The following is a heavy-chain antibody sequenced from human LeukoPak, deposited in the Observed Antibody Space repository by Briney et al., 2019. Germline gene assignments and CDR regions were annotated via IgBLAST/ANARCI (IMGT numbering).Heavy chain of an antibody. V-gene: IGHV4-59*01. J-gene: IGHJ3*02. CDR1: GGSISSYY. Sequence: SETLSLTCTVSGGSISSYYWSWIRQPPGKGLEYIGYISYSGTTSYNPSLKSRVTISVDTSKNQFSLKLTSVTAADTAVYYCARDKGLPQAFDIWGQGTMVTVSS. CDR3: ARDKGLPQAFDI. D-gene: IGHD5/OR15-5a*01. CDR2: ISYSGTT.